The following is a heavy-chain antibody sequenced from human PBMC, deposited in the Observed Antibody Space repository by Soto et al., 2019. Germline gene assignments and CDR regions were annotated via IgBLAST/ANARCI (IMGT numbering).Heavy chain of an antibody. J-gene: IGHJ4*02. Sequence: QLQLQESGSGLVKPSQTLSLTCAVSGGSISSGGYSWSWIRQPPGKGQDWIGYIYHSGSTDYNPSLKSRATIAVDRSKNQFSLKLSSVTAADTAVYYCAAGGGLPRYYWGQGTLVTVSS. CDR2: IYHSGST. CDR1: GGSISSGGYS. D-gene: IGHD5-12*01. CDR3: AAGGGLPRYY. V-gene: IGHV4-30-2*01.